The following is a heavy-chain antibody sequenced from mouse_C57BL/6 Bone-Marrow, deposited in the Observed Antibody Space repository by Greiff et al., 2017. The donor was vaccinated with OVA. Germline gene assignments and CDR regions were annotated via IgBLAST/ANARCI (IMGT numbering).Heavy chain of an antibody. CDR2: IHHNSGST. CDR3: ARPNWDGYFDY. CDR1: GYTFTSYW. D-gene: IGHD4-1*01. Sequence: QVQLQQPGAELVKPGASVKLSCKASGYTFTSYWMHWVKQRPGQGLEWIGMIHHNSGSTNYNEKFKSKATLTVDKSSSTAYMQLSSLTSEDSAVYYCARPNWDGYFDYWGQGTTLTVSS. J-gene: IGHJ2*01. V-gene: IGHV1-64*01.